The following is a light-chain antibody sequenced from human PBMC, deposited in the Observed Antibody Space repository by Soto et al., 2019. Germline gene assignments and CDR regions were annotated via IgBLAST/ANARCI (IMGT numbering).Light chain of an antibody. V-gene: IGKV3-20*01. J-gene: IGKJ4*01. CDR1: QSVSSNY. CDR3: QQYGSSRYT. CDR2: AAS. Sequence: EIVLTQSPGTLSLSPGERATLSCRASQSVSSNYLAWYQQTPGQAPRLLIYAASSRATGITYRFSGSGSGLDFTLTSSRLEPEDFAVYYCQQYGSSRYTFGEGTKVEIK.